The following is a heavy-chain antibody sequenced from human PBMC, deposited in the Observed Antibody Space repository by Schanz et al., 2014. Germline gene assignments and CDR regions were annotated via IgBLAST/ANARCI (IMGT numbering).Heavy chain of an antibody. CDR3: ARDTTWRLDL. Sequence: QVQLQESGPGLVKPSQTLSLTCTVSGGSIRSGTYYWSWIRQPAGKALEWVGRVFPNGITNYNPSLKRRVPISLRTSKNQVSLALTSLTAADTAVYYCARDTTWRLDLWGRGTLVTVSS. J-gene: IGHJ2*01. CDR2: VFPNGIT. D-gene: IGHD1-1*01. CDR1: GGSIRSGTYY. V-gene: IGHV4-61*02.